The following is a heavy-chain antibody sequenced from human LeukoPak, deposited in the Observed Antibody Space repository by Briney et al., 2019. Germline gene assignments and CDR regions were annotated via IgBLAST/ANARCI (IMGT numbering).Heavy chain of an antibody. CDR2: INHSGST. CDR1: GGSFSGYY. Sequence: PSETLSLTCAVYGGSFSGYYWSWIRQPPGKGLEWIGEINHSGSTYYNPSLKSRVTISVDTSKNQFSLKLSSVTAADTAVYYCARQYIEIIAAVSYFDYWGQGTLVTVSS. D-gene: IGHD6-13*01. V-gene: IGHV4-34*01. CDR3: ARQYIEIIAAVSYFDY. J-gene: IGHJ4*02.